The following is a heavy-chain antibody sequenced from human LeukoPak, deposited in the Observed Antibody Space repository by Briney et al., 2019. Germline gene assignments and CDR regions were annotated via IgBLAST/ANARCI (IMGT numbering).Heavy chain of an antibody. Sequence: SETLSLTCTVSGGSISSYYWSWIRQPPGKGLEWIGYIYYSGSTNYNPSLKSRVTISVDTSKNQFSLKLSSVTAADTAVYYCATFGSAAAGIDWFDPWGQGTLVTVSS. D-gene: IGHD6-13*01. CDR2: IYYSGST. V-gene: IGHV4-59*01. CDR3: ATFGSAAAGIDWFDP. J-gene: IGHJ5*02. CDR1: GGSISSYY.